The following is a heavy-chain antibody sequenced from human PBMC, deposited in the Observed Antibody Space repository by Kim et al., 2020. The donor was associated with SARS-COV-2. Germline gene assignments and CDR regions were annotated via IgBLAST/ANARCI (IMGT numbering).Heavy chain of an antibody. CDR3: ATVNVVVRKYYYYGMDV. CDR1: GYTLTELS. CDR2: FDPEDGET. D-gene: IGHD2-2*01. Sequence: ASVKVSCKVSGYTLTELSMHWVRQAPGKGLEWMGGFDPEDGETIYAQKFQGRVTMTEDTSTDTAYMELSSLRSEDTAVYYCATVNVVVRKYYYYGMDVWGQGTTVTVSS. V-gene: IGHV1-24*01. J-gene: IGHJ6*02.